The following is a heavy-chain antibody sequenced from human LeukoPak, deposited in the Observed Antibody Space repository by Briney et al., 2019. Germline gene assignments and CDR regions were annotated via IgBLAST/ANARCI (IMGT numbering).Heavy chain of an antibody. CDR1: GGTFSSYA. D-gene: IGHD3-3*01. CDR3: ARDRSLGGGVWFDP. CDR2: IIPIFGTA. J-gene: IGHJ5*02. Sequence: ASVKVSCKASGGTFSSYAISWVRQAPGQGLEWMGRIIPIFGTANYAQKFQGRVTITADESTSTAYMELSSLRSEDTAVYYCARDRSLGGGVWFDPWGQGTLVTVSS. V-gene: IGHV1-69*13.